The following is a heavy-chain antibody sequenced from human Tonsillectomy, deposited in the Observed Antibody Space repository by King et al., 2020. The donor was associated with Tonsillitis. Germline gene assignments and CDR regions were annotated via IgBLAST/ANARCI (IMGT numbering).Heavy chain of an antibody. Sequence: VQLVEFGGGLVQPGGSLRLSCAASGFTFHSYDMHWVRQATGKGLEWVSGIGTAGETDYPGSVKGRFTISRDNAKNSVYLQMNSLRAGDTAVYYCVRAQQGAAAGYSGMDVWGQGTTVTVSS. CDR3: VRAQQGAAAGYSGMDV. CDR2: IGTAGET. J-gene: IGHJ6*02. V-gene: IGHV3-13*01. CDR1: GFTFHSYD. D-gene: IGHD6-13*01.